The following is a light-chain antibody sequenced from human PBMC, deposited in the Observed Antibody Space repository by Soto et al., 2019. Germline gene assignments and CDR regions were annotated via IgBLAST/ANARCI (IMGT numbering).Light chain of an antibody. CDR1: QSLLHSNGNTY. CDR3: MHALETPIT. CDR2: LVS. Sequence: DIVMTQSPLSLPVTPGEPASISCRSSQSLLHSNGNTYLSWYLQKPGQSPQLLIYLVSNRASGVPDRFSGSGSGTDFTPKINRVEAEDVGVYYCMHALETPITFGQGTRLEIK. V-gene: IGKV2-28*01. J-gene: IGKJ5*01.